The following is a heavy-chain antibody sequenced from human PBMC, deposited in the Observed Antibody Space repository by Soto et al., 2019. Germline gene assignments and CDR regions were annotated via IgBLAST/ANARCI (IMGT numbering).Heavy chain of an antibody. CDR2: ISGSGGST. J-gene: IGHJ4*02. Sequence: PGGSLRLSCAASGFTFSSYAMSWVRQAPGKGLEWVSAISGSGGSTYYADSVKGRFTISRDNSKNTLYLQMNSLRAEDAAVYYRANSPNYDSSGCFDYWGQGTLVTVSS. CDR1: GFTFSSYA. D-gene: IGHD3-22*01. CDR3: ANSPNYDSSGCFDY. V-gene: IGHV3-23*01.